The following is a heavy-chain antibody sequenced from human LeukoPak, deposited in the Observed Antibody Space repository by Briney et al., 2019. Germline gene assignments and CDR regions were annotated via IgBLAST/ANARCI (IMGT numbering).Heavy chain of an antibody. Sequence: ASVKVSCKASGYTFTNYGISWVRQAPGQGLEWMGWISAYNGNTNYAQKLQGRVTMTTDTSTSTAYMELRSLRSDDTAVYYCARDADRGIAVAGPAFDIWGQGTMVTVSS. D-gene: IGHD6-19*01. CDR2: ISAYNGNT. J-gene: IGHJ3*02. CDR1: GYTFTNYG. V-gene: IGHV1-18*01. CDR3: ARDADRGIAVAGPAFDI.